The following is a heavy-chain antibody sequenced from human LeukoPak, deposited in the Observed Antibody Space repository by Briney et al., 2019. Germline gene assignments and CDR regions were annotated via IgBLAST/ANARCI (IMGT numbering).Heavy chain of an antibody. Sequence: GGSLRLSCAASGFTFSSYSMNWVHQAPGKGLEWVSSISSSSSYIYYADSVKGRFTISRDNAKNSLYLQMNSLRAEDTAVYYCARDSTYYYDSSGYPPDYWGQGTLVTVSS. CDR3: ARDSTYYYDSSGYPPDY. CDR1: GFTFSSYS. D-gene: IGHD3-22*01. V-gene: IGHV3-21*01. CDR2: ISSSSSYI. J-gene: IGHJ4*02.